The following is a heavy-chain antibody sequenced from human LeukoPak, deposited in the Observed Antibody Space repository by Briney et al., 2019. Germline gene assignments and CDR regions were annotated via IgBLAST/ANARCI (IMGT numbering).Heavy chain of an antibody. CDR2: IYHSGST. D-gene: IGHD2-2*02. CDR3: ARLSGAPVRDPIYHFDY. Sequence: PSETLSLTCAVSGYSISSGYYWGWIRQSPGKGLEWIGNIYHSGSTYKNPSLKSRVTISLDTSKNQFSLKLSSVTAADTAMYYCARLSGAPVRDPIYHFDYWGQGTLVAVSS. V-gene: IGHV4-38-2*01. J-gene: IGHJ4*02. CDR1: GYSISSGYY.